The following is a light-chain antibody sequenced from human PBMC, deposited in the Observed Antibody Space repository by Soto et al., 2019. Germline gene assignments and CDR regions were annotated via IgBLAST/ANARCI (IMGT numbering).Light chain of an antibody. CDR2: EAS. J-gene: IGKJ1*01. CDR1: QNVNIW. CDR3: QQYDTLRT. Sequence: DIHMTQSPSTLSASVGDRVTITCRASQNVNIWLAWYQKKPGKGPTTLIYEASILESGVPSRFSRSGSGTEFSLTISSLQPYDVATYYCQQYDTLRTFGQGTKVEIK. V-gene: IGKV1-5*03.